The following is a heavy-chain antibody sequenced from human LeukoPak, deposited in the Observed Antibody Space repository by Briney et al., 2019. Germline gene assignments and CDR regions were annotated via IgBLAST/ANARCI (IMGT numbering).Heavy chain of an antibody. D-gene: IGHD6-19*01. CDR2: INHSGST. V-gene: IGHV4-34*01. Sequence: SETLSLTCTVSGGSISSYYWSWIRQPAGKGLEWIGEINHSGSTNYNPSLKSRVTISVDTSKNQFSLKLSSVTAADTAVYYCASTGIAVAGRVDYWGQGTLVTVSS. CDR1: GGSISSYY. J-gene: IGHJ4*02. CDR3: ASTGIAVAGRVDY.